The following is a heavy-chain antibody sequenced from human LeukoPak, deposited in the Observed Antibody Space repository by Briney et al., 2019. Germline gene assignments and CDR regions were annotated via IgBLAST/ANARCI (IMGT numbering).Heavy chain of an antibody. Sequence: ASVKVSCKASGYTFTSYGISWVRQAPGQGLEWMGIINPSGGSTSYAQKFQGRVTMTRDTSTSTVYMELSSLRSEDTAVYYCARDPYDYGGNLDYWGQGTLVTVSS. D-gene: IGHD4-23*01. CDR2: INPSGGST. CDR3: ARDPYDYGGNLDY. V-gene: IGHV1-46*01. J-gene: IGHJ4*02. CDR1: GYTFTSYG.